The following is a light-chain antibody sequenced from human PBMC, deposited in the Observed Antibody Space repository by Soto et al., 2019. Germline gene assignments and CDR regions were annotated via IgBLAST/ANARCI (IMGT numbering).Light chain of an antibody. J-gene: IGKJ5*01. Sequence: DIRMTQSPSSLSASVGDRVTITCRASQTISSWLAWYQQKPGKAPKLLIYKASTLKSGVPSRFSGSGSGTDFTLTISSLEPEDFAVYYCQQRSNWPTFGQGTRLEI. V-gene: IGKV1-5*03. CDR1: QTISSW. CDR3: QQRSNWPT. CDR2: KAS.